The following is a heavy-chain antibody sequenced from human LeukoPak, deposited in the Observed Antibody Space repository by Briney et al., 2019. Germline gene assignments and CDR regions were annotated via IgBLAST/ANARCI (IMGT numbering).Heavy chain of an antibody. V-gene: IGHV4-39*01. CDR1: DGSISSNNYY. CDR2: RFYSGST. J-gene: IGHJ5*02. Sequence: PSETLSLTCTVSDGSISSNNYYWAWIRQPPGKGLEWIGSRFYSGSTYYNPSLKGRVIVSVDTSKNQFFLRLNSVTAADTAVYHCARHLAVAGTNYNWFDRWGQGTQVTVSS. CDR3: ARHLAVAGTNYNWFDR. D-gene: IGHD6-19*01.